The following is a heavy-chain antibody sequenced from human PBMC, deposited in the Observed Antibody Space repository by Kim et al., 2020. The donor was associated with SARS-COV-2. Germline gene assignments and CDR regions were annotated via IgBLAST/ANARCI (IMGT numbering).Heavy chain of an antibody. V-gene: IGHV5-51*01. CDR2: IYPGDDDT. CDR1: GYSFSDYW. Sequence: GESLKISCKGYGYSFSDYWIGWVRQKPGIGLEWMGIIYPGDDDTRYSPSFQGQVTISADTSINTAYLQWSSLKASDTAKYYCARTLSHYDFWSAYYKADGFDIWGQGTMVTVSS. D-gene: IGHD3-3*01. J-gene: IGHJ3*02. CDR3: ARTLSHYDFWSAYYKADGFDI.